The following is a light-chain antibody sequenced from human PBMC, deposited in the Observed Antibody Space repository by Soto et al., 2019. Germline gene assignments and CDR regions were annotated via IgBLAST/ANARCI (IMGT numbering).Light chain of an antibody. Sequence: EIVMTQSPATLSVSPVERVTLSCRASQSVSSNLAWYQRKPGQAPRLLISGASSRATGIPDRFSGSGSGTDFTLTISRLEPEDFALYYCQQYGGSPITFGQGTRLEIK. CDR3: QQYGGSPIT. CDR1: QSVSSN. J-gene: IGKJ5*01. CDR2: GAS. V-gene: IGKV3-20*01.